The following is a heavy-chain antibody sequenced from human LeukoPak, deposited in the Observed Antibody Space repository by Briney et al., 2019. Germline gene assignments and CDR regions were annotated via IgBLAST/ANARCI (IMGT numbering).Heavy chain of an antibody. J-gene: IGHJ4*02. CDR2: IYSSGHT. D-gene: IGHD1-26*01. V-gene: IGHV4-39*01. CDR3: ARHRSPGVGATEY. Sequence: SETRSLTCTVSSDSISTSTYYWCWIRQPPGKGLVWVGSIYSSGHTYYSPPLQNRVTISVDTSKNQFSLKLSSVTAADTAIYYCARHRSPGVGATEYWGQGTLVTVSS. CDR1: SDSISTSTYY.